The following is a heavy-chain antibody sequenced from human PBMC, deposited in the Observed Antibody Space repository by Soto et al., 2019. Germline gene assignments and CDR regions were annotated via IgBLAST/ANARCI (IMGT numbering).Heavy chain of an antibody. CDR2: ISGSGGST. D-gene: IGHD3-16*02. V-gene: IGHV3-23*01. Sequence: EVQLLESGGGLVQPGGSLRLSCAASGFTFSSYSMSWVRQAPGKGLEWVSAISGSGGSTYYADSVKGRFTISRDKSKHTLYLQMNRLRAADTAVYYCAKEPFGGVIVLYYFEYWGQGTLVTVSS. CDR3: AKEPFGGVIVLYYFEY. CDR1: GFTFSSYS. J-gene: IGHJ4*02.